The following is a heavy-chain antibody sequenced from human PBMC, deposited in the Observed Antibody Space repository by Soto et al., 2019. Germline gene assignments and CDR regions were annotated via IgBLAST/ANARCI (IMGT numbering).Heavy chain of an antibody. J-gene: IGHJ4*02. V-gene: IGHV4-34*01. D-gene: IGHD4-17*01. CDR2: INHSGST. Sequence: QVQLQQWGAGLLKPSETLSLTCAVYGGSFSGYYWSWIRQPPGKGLEWIGEINHSGSTNYNPSLKSRVTISVDTPKNQFSLKLSSVTAADTAVYYCARAWDYGDYMVDYWGQGTLVTVSS. CDR1: GGSFSGYY. CDR3: ARAWDYGDYMVDY.